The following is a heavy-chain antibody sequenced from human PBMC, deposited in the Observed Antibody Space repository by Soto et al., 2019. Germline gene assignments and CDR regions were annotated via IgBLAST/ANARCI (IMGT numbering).Heavy chain of an antibody. V-gene: IGHV4-39*01. J-gene: IGHJ6*02. D-gene: IGHD2-15*01. CDR1: GGSISSSSYY. CDR3: ARRDIVVAYYYGMDV. CDR2: IYYSGST. Sequence: SETLSLTCTVSGGSISSSSYYWGWIRQPPGKGLEWIGSIYYSGSTYYNPSLKSRVTISVDTSKNQFSLKLSSVTAADTAVYYCARRDIVVAYYYGMDVWGQGTTVTVSS.